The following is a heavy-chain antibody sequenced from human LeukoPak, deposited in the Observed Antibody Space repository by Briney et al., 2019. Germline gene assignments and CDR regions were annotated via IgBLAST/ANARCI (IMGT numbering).Heavy chain of an antibody. CDR3: ARDLRVEGRSGSYRWFDP. Sequence: GGSLRLSCAASGFTFSSYAMHWVRQAPGKGLEGVAVISYDGSNKYYADSVKGRFTISRDNSKNTLYLQMNSLRAEDTAVYYCARDLRVEGRSGSYRWFDPWGQGTLVTVSS. CDR1: GFTFSSYA. D-gene: IGHD1-26*01. J-gene: IGHJ5*02. CDR2: ISYDGSNK. V-gene: IGHV3-30*04.